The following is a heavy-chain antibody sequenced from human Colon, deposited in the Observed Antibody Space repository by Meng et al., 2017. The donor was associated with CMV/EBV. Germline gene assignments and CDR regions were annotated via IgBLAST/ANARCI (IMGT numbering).Heavy chain of an antibody. J-gene: IGHJ4*02. V-gene: IGHV4-30-4*08. CDR3: ARENSTSTGGFDF. D-gene: IGHD2-2*01. CDR2: IHHSGNS. CDR1: GASINSGDYY. Sequence: SETLSLTCAVSGASINSGDYYWAWIRQSPGKGLEWLGYIHHSGNSFYNPPLKSRLSISVHTPNKRFSLNLRSVTAADTAVYYCARENSTSTGGFDFWGQGTLVTVSS.